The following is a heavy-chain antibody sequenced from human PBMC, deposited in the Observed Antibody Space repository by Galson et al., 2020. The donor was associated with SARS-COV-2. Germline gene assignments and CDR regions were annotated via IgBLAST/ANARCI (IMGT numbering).Heavy chain of an antibody. CDR3: ARERLLSSGQDY. CDR1: GFTFSSYA. V-gene: IGHV3-30*04. J-gene: IGHJ4*02. D-gene: IGHD6-19*01. Sequence: GSLRLSCAASGFTFSSYAMHWVRQAPGKGLEWVAVISYDGSNKYYADSVKGRFTISRDNSKNTLYLQMNSLRAEDTAVYYCARERLLSSGQDYWGQGTLVTVSS. CDR2: ISYDGSNK.